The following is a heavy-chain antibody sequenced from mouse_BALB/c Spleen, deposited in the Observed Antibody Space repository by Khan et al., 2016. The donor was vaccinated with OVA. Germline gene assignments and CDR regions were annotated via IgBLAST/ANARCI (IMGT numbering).Heavy chain of an antibody. D-gene: IGHD1-2*01. CDR2: IWGDGST. CDR3: ARELRLGGFAY. Sequence: VQLQESGPGLVAPSQNLSITCTVSGFSLTAYGVNWVRQSPGKGLEWLGMIWGDGSTDYNSALKSRLNISKDNSQSQVFLKMNSLQTDDTARYYCARELRLGGFAYWGQGTLVTVSA. CDR1: GFSLTAYG. V-gene: IGHV2-6-7*01. J-gene: IGHJ3*01.